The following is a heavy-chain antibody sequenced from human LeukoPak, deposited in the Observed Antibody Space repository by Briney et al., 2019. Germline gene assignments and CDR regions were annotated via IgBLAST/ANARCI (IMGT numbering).Heavy chain of an antibody. J-gene: IGHJ4*02. D-gene: IGHD1-26*01. V-gene: IGHV3-23*01. CDR2: ITYSGGNT. CDR3: AKDRGSGSYYLYFDY. Sequence: GGSLRLSCAASGFTFSSYAMSWVRQAPGKGLEWVSTITYSGGNTYYADSVKGRFTISRDNSKNTLYLQMKTLRAEDTAVYYCAKDRGSGSYYLYFDYWGQGTLVTVSS. CDR1: GFTFSSYA.